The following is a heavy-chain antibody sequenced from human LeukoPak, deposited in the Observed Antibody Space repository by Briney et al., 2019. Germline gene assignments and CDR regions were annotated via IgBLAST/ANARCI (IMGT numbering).Heavy chain of an antibody. CDR3: AREGGYSSSLTFDY. J-gene: IGHJ4*02. CDR2: IYTSGST. Sequence: PSETLSLTXTVSGGSISSYYWSWIWQPAGKGLEWIGRIYTSGSTNYNPSLKSRVTMSVDTSKNQFSLKLSSVTAADTAVYYCAREGGYSSSLTFDYWGQGTLVTVSS. D-gene: IGHD6-6*01. V-gene: IGHV4-4*07. CDR1: GGSISSYY.